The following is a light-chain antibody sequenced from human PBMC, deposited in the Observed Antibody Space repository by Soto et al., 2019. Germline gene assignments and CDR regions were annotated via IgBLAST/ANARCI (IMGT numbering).Light chain of an antibody. CDR2: SNT. CDR3: QSFDINVLESI. CDR1: NSNIGAGFG. Sequence: QSVLTQPPSVSGAPGQRVTISCTGSNSNIGAGFGVQWYQQFPRTAPRLLIYSNTNRPSGVPDRFSASKSGTSASLAITGLRAEDEADYYCQSFDINVLESIFGVGTKVTVL. V-gene: IGLV1-40*01. J-gene: IGLJ2*01.